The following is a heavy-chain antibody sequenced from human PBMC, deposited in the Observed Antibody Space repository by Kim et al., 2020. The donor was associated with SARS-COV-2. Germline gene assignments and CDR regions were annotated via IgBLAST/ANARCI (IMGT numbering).Heavy chain of an antibody. D-gene: IGHD2-2*02. V-gene: IGHV4-59*01. Sequence: SETLSLTCTVSGGSISSYYWSWIRQPPGKGLEWIGYIYYSGSTNYNPSLKSRVTISVDTSKNQFSLKLSSVTAADTAVYYCARGYCSSTSCYTSSYYYYYYVDVWGKGTTVTVSS. CDR3: ARGYCSSTSCYTSSYYYYYYVDV. CDR2: IYYSGST. J-gene: IGHJ6*03. CDR1: GGSISSYY.